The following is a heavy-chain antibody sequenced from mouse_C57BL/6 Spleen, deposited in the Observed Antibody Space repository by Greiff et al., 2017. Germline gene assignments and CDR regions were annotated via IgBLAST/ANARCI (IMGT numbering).Heavy chain of an antibody. CDR2: IRNKANGYTT. D-gene: IGHD2-1*01. Sequence: EVMLVESGGGLVQPGGSLSLSCAASGFTFTDYYMSWVRQPPGKALEWLGFIRNKANGYTTEYSASVKGRFTISRDNSQSILYLQMNALRAEDSATYYCARYGNYGGFAYWGQGTLVTVSA. V-gene: IGHV7-3*01. CDR3: ARYGNYGGFAY. CDR1: GFTFTDYY. J-gene: IGHJ3*01.